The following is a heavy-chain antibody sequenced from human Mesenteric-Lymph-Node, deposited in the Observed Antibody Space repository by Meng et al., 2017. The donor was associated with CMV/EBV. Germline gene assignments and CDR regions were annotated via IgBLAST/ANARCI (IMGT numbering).Heavy chain of an antibody. Sequence: GESLKISCEATGFTFSSYWMHWVRQAPGKGLVWVSRLNSDGSSTSYADSVKGRFTISRDNAKNTLYLQMNSLRAEDTAEYYCARGNYYGMDVWGQGTTVTVS. V-gene: IGHV3-74*01. D-gene: IGHD3-10*01. J-gene: IGHJ6*02. CDR1: GFTFSSYW. CDR3: ARGNYYGMDV. CDR2: LNSDGSST.